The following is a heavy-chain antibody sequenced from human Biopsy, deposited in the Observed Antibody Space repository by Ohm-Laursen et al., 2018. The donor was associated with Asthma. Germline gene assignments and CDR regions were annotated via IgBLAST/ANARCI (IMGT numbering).Heavy chain of an antibody. J-gene: IGHJ4*02. Sequence: GTLSLTCTVSGDSISSYYWSWIRQPPGKGLEGIGDIYFSGSTNYNPSLKSRVTISVDTSKNQCSLKLSSVTAADTAVYYCARERAGYYGSGSYLGYWGQGTLVTVSS. CDR1: GDSISSYY. CDR3: ARERAGYYGSGSYLGY. D-gene: IGHD3-10*01. V-gene: IGHV4-59*01. CDR2: IYFSGST.